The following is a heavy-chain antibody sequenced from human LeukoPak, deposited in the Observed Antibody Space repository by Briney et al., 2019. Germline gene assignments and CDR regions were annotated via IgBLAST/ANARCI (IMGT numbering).Heavy chain of an antibody. Sequence: GGSLRLTCAASGFSFRGYAISWVRQAPGKGLEWVAFIKEDGSEKYYVDSVKGRFTISRDNAENSLYLQMNSLRAEDTAVYYCARDRGGRTGLDDWGQGTLVTVSS. CDR2: IKEDGSEK. D-gene: IGHD2-15*01. CDR1: GFSFRGYA. CDR3: ARDRGGRTGLDD. V-gene: IGHV3-7*01. J-gene: IGHJ4*02.